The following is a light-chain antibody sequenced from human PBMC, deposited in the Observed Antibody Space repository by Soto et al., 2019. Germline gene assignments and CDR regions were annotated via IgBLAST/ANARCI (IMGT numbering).Light chain of an antibody. CDR2: QVN. V-gene: IGLV2-14*01. J-gene: IGLJ3*02. CDR3: SSVTSSNTWV. Sequence: QSALTQPASVSGSPGQSITISCTGTNSDVGGYDYVSWYQHYPGKAPKLLIYQVNNRPSGVSSRFSGSKSGNTASLTFSGRQAEDEADYYCSSVTSSNTWVFGGGTKLTVL. CDR1: NSDVGGYDY.